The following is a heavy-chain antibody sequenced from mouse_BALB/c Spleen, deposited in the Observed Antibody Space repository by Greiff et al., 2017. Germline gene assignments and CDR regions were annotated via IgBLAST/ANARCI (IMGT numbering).Heavy chain of an antibody. D-gene: IGHD1-2*01. CDR3: ARPATSAWCAY. CDR2: IRNKANGYTT. V-gene: IGHV7-3*02. Sequence: EVKVVESGGGLVQPGGSLRLSCATSGFTFTDYYMSWVRQPPGKALEWLGFIRNKANGYTTEYSASVKGRFTISRDNSQSILYLQMNTLRAEDSATYYCARPATSAWCAYWGQGTLVTVSA. J-gene: IGHJ3*01. CDR1: GFTFTDYY.